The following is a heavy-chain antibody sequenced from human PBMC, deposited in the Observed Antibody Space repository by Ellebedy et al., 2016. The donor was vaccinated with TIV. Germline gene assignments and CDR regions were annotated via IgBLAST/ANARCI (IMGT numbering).Heavy chain of an antibody. J-gene: IGHJ3*02. CDR1: GFTFSDSA. V-gene: IGHV3-30*04. CDR2: ISYNGGHT. Sequence: PGGSLRLSCAASGFTFSDSAMHWVRQAPGKGLEWVAFISYNGGHTYYADSVKVRFTISRDNSKNTLYLQMNSLRTDDTAVFYCTREFPNAFDIWGQGTLVTVSS. CDR3: TREFPNAFDI.